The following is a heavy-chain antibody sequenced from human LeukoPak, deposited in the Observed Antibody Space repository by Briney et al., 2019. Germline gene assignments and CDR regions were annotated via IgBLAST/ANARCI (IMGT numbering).Heavy chain of an antibody. D-gene: IGHD5-24*01. J-gene: IGHJ2*01. CDR1: GGSINNYY. CDR3: AARGDGYNNWYFDL. CDR2: IYYSGST. V-gene: IGHV4-59*01. Sequence: PSETLSLTCTVSGGSINNYYWSWIRRPPGKGLEWIGFIYYSGSTNYNPSLKSRVTISLDTSKNQFSLNLSSVTAADTAVYYCAARGDGYNNWYFDLWGRGTLVTVSS.